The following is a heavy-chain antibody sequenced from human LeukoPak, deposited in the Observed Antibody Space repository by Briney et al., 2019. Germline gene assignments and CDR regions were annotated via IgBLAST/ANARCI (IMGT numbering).Heavy chain of an antibody. Sequence: GASVKVSCKVSGYTLTELSMHWVRQAPGKGLEWMGGFDPEDGETIYAQKFQGRVTMTEDTSTDTAYMELSSLRSEDTAVYYCAPPPLLSTGNWFDPWGQGTLVTVSS. CDR2: FDPEDGET. J-gene: IGHJ5*02. CDR1: GYTLTELS. CDR3: APPPLLSTGNWFDP. V-gene: IGHV1-24*01. D-gene: IGHD4-17*01.